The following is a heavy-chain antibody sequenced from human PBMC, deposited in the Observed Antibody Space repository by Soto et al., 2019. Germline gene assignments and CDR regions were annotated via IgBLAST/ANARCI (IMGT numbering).Heavy chain of an antibody. V-gene: IGHV3-11*01. CDR3: ARDPVGSPQY. CDR1: GFTLIHYY. D-gene: IGHD1-26*01. Sequence: PGGSLRLSCEVSGFTLIHYYMAWIRQAPGKGLEWVSYISDSGSDMYYADSVKGRFSVSRDNAKNSLFLQMNSLRVEDTAVYYCARDPVGSPQYWGQGTLVTVSS. J-gene: IGHJ1*01. CDR2: ISDSGSDM.